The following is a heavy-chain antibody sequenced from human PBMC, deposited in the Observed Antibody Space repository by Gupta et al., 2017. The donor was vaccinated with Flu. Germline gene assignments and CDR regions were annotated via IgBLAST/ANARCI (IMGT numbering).Heavy chain of an antibody. J-gene: IGHJ4*02. CDR2: INAGNEKT. D-gene: IGHD5-18*01. Sequence: QVQFVQSGAEVKKPGASVKVSCTASGYSFTSYDMHWVRQAPGQRLEWMGWINAGNEKTKYSQKFQGRVTITRDTSASTVYMELRRLRSEDTAMYYCARRSSYYKYFDYWGQGTLVTVSS. CDR1: GYSFTSYD. CDR3: ARRSSYYKYFDY. V-gene: IGHV1-3*01.